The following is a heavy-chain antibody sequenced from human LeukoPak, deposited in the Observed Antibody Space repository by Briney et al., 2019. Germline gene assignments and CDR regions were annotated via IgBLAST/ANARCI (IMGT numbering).Heavy chain of an antibody. CDR3: AKEIWPTVTIPGRTYFDY. J-gene: IGHJ4*02. D-gene: IGHD4-17*01. Sequence: GGSLRLSCAGSGFIFSSYWIHWVRQVPGKELVWVSQINSDGTDTPYADSVKGRFTISRDNSKNTLYLQMNSLRADDTAVYYCAKEIWPTVTIPGRTYFDYWGQGTLVTVSS. V-gene: IGHV3-74*01. CDR2: INSDGTDT. CDR1: GFIFSSYW.